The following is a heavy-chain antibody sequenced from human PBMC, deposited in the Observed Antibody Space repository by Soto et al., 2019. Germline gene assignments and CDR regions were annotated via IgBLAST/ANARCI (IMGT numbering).Heavy chain of an antibody. J-gene: IGHJ4*02. CDR1: GGSISSGDYY. V-gene: IGHV4-30-4*01. Sequence: SETLSLTCTVSGGSISSGDYYWSWIRQPPGKGLEWIGYIYYSGSTYYNPSLKSRVTISVDTSKNQFSLKLSSVTAADTAVYYCARGNTAMVCALIYWGQGTLVTVSS. D-gene: IGHD5-18*01. CDR2: IYYSGST. CDR3: ARGNTAMVCALIY.